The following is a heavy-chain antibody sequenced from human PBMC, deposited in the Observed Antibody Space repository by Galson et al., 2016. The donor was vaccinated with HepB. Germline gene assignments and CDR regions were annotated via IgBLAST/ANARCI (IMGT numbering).Heavy chain of an antibody. CDR1: GFTFSSYA. Sequence: SLRLSCAASGFTFSSYAMHWVRQAPGKGLEWVAVIPYDGTNKYYADSVKGRFTISRDNSKNTLYLQMNSLRAEDTAVYYCASVDGFGEPLYFDYWGQGTLVTVSS. CDR2: IPYDGTNK. D-gene: IGHD3-10*01. CDR3: ASVDGFGEPLYFDY. V-gene: IGHV3-30*04. J-gene: IGHJ4*02.